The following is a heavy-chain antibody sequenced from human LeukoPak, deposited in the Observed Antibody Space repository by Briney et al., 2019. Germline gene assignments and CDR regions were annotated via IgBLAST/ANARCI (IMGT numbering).Heavy chain of an antibody. D-gene: IGHD6-13*01. J-gene: IGHJ4*02. V-gene: IGHV3-23*01. CDR3: AKDASSWRGYYDY. CDR2: ISGSAGST. Sequence: GGSLRLSCAASGFIFSTYAMTWVRQAPGKGLEWVSTISGSAGSTNYGDSVRGRFTISRDNSKNTLYLQMNSLRAEDTAVYYCAKDASSWRGYYDYWGQGTLVTVSS. CDR1: GFIFSTYA.